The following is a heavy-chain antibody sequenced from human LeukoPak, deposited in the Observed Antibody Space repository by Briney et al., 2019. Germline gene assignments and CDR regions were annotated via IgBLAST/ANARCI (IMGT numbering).Heavy chain of an antibody. CDR3: ARDVLRSPPPNWFDP. J-gene: IGHJ5*02. CDR1: GLTFSSYS. V-gene: IGHV3-48*01. Sequence: GGSRRLSSAASGLTFSSYSMNWVRQAPGKGLEWDSYISSSRSTIYYADSVKGRFTISRDNAKNSLYLQMNSLRAEDTAVYYCARDVLRSPPPNWFDPWGQGTLVTVSS. CDR2: ISSSRSTI. D-gene: IGHD5/OR15-5a*01.